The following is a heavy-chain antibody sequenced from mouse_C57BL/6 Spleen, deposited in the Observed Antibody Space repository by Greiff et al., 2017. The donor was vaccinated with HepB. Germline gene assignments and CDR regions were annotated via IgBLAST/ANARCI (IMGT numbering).Heavy chain of an antibody. CDR2: IHPSDSDT. D-gene: IGHD2-5*01. CDR3: AYSNYEDYAMDY. V-gene: IGHV1-74*01. Sequence: VQLQQSGAELVKPGASVKVSCKASGYTFTSYWMHWVKQRPGQGLEWIGRIHPSDSDTNYNQKFKGKATLTVDKSSSTAYMQLSSLTSEDSSVYYCAYSNYEDYAMDYWGQGTSVTVSS. J-gene: IGHJ4*01. CDR1: GYTFTSYW.